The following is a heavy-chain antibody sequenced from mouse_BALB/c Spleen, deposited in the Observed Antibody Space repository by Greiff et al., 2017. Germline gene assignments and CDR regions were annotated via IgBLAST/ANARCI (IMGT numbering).Heavy chain of an antibody. CDR3: ARRYYGSSYEFAD. Sequence: EVQLVESGGDLVKPGGSLKLSCAASGFTFSSYGMSWVRQTPDKRLEWVATISSGGSYTYYPDSVKGRFTISRDNAKNTLYLQMSSLKSEDTAMYYCARRYYGSSYEFADWGQGTLVTVSA. D-gene: IGHD1-1*01. CDR1: GFTFSSYG. V-gene: IGHV5-6*01. CDR2: ISSGGSYT. J-gene: IGHJ3*01.